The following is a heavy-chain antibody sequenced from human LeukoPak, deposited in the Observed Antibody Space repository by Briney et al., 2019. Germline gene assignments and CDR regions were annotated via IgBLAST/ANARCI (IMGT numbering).Heavy chain of an antibody. J-gene: IGHJ5*02. CDR3: ARLDGSGSRFDP. CDR2: IYYSGST. D-gene: IGHD3-10*01. Sequence: SETLSLTCTVSGGSISSSSYYWGWIRQPPGKGLEWIGSIYYSGSTYYNPSLKSRVTVFVDTSKNQFSLKMSSVTAADTAVYYCARLDGSGSRFDPWGQGTLVTVSS. CDR1: GGSISSSSYY. V-gene: IGHV4-39*01.